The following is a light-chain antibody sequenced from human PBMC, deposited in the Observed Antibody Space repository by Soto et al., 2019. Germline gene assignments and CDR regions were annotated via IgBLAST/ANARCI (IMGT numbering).Light chain of an antibody. CDR3: QKYNSALIT. V-gene: IGKV1-27*01. CDR1: QGISNY. Sequence: DIQMTQSPSSLSASVGDRVTITCRASQGISNYLAWYQQKPGKVPQVLIYAASTLQSGVPSRFSGSGSGADFTLTISSLQPEDVAIYYCQKYNSALITFGQGTRLEIK. J-gene: IGKJ5*01. CDR2: AAS.